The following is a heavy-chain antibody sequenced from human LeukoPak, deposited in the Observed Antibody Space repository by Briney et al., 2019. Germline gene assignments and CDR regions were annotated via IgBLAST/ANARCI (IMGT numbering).Heavy chain of an antibody. CDR3: ARDRPREGTPFDY. D-gene: IGHD1-26*01. V-gene: IGHV1-2*02. J-gene: IGHJ4*02. CDR1: GYTFTGYY. CDR2: INPNSGGT. Sequence: GASVKVSCKASGYTFTGYYMHWVRPAPGQGLEWMGWINPNSGGTNYAQKFQGRVTMTRDTSISTAYMELSRLRSDDTAVYYCARDRPREGTPFDYWGQGTLVTVPS.